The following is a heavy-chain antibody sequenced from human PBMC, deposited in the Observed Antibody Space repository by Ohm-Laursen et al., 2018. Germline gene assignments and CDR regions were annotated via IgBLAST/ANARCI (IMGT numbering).Heavy chain of an antibody. CDR2: IKPDGSEK. Sequence: SLRLSCAASGFTFSTYWMSWVRQAPGKGLEWVANIKPDGSEKYYVDSVKGRFTISRDNAKNSLYLQMNSLRAEDTAVYSCAVGDRGTTAVAGDFWGPGTLVTFSS. D-gene: IGHD6-19*01. CDR3: AVGDRGTTAVAGDF. V-gene: IGHV3-7*01. CDR1: GFTFSTYW. J-gene: IGHJ4*02.